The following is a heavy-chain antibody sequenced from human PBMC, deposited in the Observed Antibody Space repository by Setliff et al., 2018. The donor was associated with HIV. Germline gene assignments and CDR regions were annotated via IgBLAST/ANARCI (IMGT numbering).Heavy chain of an antibody. V-gene: IGHV4-61*09. D-gene: IGHD4-17*01. CDR1: GGSINSGSYY. CDR2: IYTSGST. CDR3: ARYDYGDFDY. J-gene: IGHJ4*02. Sequence: PSETLSLTCTVSGGSINSGSYYWSWIRQPAGKGLEWIGHIYTSGSTNYNPSLKSRVTISIDTSKSQFSLNLSSVTAADTAVYYCARYDYGDFDYWGQGTPVTVSS.